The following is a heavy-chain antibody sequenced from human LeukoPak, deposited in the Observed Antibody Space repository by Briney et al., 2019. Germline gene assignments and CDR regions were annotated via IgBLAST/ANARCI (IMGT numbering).Heavy chain of an antibody. V-gene: IGHV4-30-2*01. J-gene: IGHJ4*02. Sequence: SETLSLTCTVSGGSISSGGYYWSWIRQPPGKGLEWIGYIYHSGSTYYNPSLKSRVTISVDRSKNQFSLKLSSVTAADTAVYYCARESAPKTKRYCSSTSCEQTHFDYWGQGTLVTVSS. CDR1: GGSISSGGYY. CDR3: ARESAPKTKRYCSSTSCEQTHFDY. CDR2: IYHSGST. D-gene: IGHD2-2*01.